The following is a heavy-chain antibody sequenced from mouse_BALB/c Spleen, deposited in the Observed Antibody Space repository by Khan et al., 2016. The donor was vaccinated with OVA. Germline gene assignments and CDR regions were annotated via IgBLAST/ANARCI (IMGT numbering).Heavy chain of an antibody. CDR1: GFTFSTYG. D-gene: IGHD1-1*01. Sequence: EVQRVESGGDLVNPGGSLKLTCAASGFTFSTYGMSWVRQTPDKRLEWVATISTGGSYTYYPDSVKGRFTISRDNAKNTLYLQRSSLKSEDTAMFYCTRLAYYYDSEGFAYWGQGTLVTVSA. CDR2: ISTGGSYT. J-gene: IGHJ3*01. CDR3: TRLAYYYDSEGFAY. V-gene: IGHV5-6*01.